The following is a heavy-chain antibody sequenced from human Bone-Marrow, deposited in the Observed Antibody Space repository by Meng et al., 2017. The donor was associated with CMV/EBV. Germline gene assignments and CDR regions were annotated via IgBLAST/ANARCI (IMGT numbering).Heavy chain of an antibody. V-gene: IGHV4-39*07. Sequence: SETLSLTCTVSGGSISSSSYYWGWIRQPPGKGLEWIGEINHSGSTNYNPSLKSRVTISVDTSKNQFSLKLSSVTAADTAVYYCARAPQNGYSSYYYYGMDVWGQGTTVTVSS. CDR1: GGSISSSSYY. D-gene: IGHD6-13*01. CDR3: ARAPQNGYSSYYYYGMDV. J-gene: IGHJ6*02. CDR2: INHSGST.